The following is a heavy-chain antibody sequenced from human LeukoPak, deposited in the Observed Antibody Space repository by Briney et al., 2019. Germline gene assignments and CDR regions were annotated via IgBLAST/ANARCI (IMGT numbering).Heavy chain of an antibody. CDR1: GFTFGDYA. V-gene: IGHV3-49*04. J-gene: IGHJ6*03. CDR3: TRNVITMVRGVISYYYYYMDV. D-gene: IGHD3-10*01. Sequence: SGGSLRLSCTASGFTFGDYAMSWVRQAPGKGLEWVGFIRSKAYGGTTEYAASVKGRFTISRDDSKSIAYLQMNSLKTEDTAVYYCTRNVITMVRGVISYYYYYMDVWGKGTTVTISS. CDR2: IRSKAYGGTT.